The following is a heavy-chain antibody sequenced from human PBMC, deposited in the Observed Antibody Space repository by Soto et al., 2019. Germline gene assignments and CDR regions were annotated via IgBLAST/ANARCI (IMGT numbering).Heavy chain of an antibody. CDR1: GFTFSSHW. J-gene: IGHJ4*02. Sequence: GGSLRLSCAASGFTFSSHWMNWVRQAPGKGLVWVSRISGDGRTTSHADSVKGRFTISRDNPINTLYLQMNSLRAEDTAVYYCARGVPNCSSSSCYFDFWGQGILVTVSS. V-gene: IGHV3-74*01. CDR2: ISGDGRTT. CDR3: ARGVPNCSSSSCYFDF. D-gene: IGHD2-2*01.